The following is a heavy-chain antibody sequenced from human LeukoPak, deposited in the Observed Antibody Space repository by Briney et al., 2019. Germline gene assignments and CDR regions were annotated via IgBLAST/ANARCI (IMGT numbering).Heavy chain of an antibody. D-gene: IGHD3-10*01. V-gene: IGHV3-30-3*01. CDR1: GFTFSSYA. Sequence: GGSLRLSWAASGFTFSSYAMHWVRQAPGKGLEWVAVISYDGSNKYYADSVKGRFTISRDNSKNTLYLQMNSLRAEDTAVYYCARATTMVRGVMDYWGQGTLVTVSS. CDR3: ARATTMVRGVMDY. J-gene: IGHJ4*02. CDR2: ISYDGSNK.